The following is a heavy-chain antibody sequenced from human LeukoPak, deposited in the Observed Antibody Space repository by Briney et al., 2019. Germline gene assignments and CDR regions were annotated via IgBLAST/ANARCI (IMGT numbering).Heavy chain of an antibody. J-gene: IGHJ4*02. V-gene: IGHV3-74*01. CDR2: IISDGSTT. Sequence: GGSLRLSCAASKFTFSTYWMHWVRQAPGKGLVWVSRIISDGSTTSYADSVKGRFTISRDNAKNTLYLQMNSLRAEDTAVYYCARGAFDWGQGTLVTVSS. CDR3: ARGAFD. CDR1: KFTFSTYW.